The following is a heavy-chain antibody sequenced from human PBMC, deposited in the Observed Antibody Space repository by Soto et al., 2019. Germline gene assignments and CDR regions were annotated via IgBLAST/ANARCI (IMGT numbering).Heavy chain of an antibody. CDR2: IYTSGST. CDR1: GGSISSYC. V-gene: IGHV4-4*07. Sequence: SETLSLTCAVSGGSISSYCWSWIRQPAGKGLEWIGRIYTSGSTNYSPSLKSRVTMSVDTSKNQFSLKLSSVTAADTAVYYCARACSSNSCYDVFDYWGQGTLVTVSS. CDR3: ARACSSNSCYDVFDY. J-gene: IGHJ4*02. D-gene: IGHD2-2*01.